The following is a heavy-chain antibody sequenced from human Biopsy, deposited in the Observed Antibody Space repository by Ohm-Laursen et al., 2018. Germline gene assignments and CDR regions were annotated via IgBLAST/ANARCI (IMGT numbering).Heavy chain of an antibody. D-gene: IGHD3-3*01. CDR2: VDWDDYK. Sequence: TQTLTLTCSFSGFSLSARGMCVSWIRQAPGKALEWLARVDWDDYKDYSASLQTKLSISKDTSNDQVVLTVNNVDPADTATYYCARTPILIVSASLVYRHRRHLQGMGVWGQGIAVTVS. CDR3: ARTPILIVSASLVYRHRRHLQGMGV. J-gene: IGHJ6*02. CDR1: GFSLSARGMC. V-gene: IGHV2-70*11.